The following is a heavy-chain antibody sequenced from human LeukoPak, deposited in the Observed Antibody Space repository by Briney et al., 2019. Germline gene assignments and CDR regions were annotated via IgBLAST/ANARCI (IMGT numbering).Heavy chain of an antibody. CDR3: AKGRRRYYDSSGYYYGY. Sequence: GGSLRLSCAASGFTFSSYVMTWVRQAPGKGLEWVTTTTGSGATTDYADSVKGRFTISRDNSKNTLSLQMNSLRAEDTAVYYCAKGRRRYYDSSGYYYGYWGQGTLVTVSS. V-gene: IGHV3-23*01. CDR2: TTGSGATT. D-gene: IGHD3-22*01. CDR1: GFTFSSYV. J-gene: IGHJ4*02.